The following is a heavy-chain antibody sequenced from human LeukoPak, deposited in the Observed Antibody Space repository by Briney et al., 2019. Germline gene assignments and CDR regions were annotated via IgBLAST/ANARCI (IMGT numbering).Heavy chain of an antibody. CDR1: GYTFTSYA. Sequence: ASVKVSCKASGYTFTSYAMNWVRQAPGQGLEWMGWINPNSGGTNYAQKFQGRVTMTRDTSISTAYMELSRLRSDDTAVYYCARDGTSDYGDYYYYYYYMDVWGKGTTVTVSS. V-gene: IGHV1-2*02. CDR3: ARDGTSDYGDYYYYYYYMDV. D-gene: IGHD4-17*01. J-gene: IGHJ6*03. CDR2: INPNSGGT.